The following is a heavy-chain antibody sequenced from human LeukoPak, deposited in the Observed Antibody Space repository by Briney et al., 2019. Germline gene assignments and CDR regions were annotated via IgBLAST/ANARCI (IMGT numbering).Heavy chain of an antibody. Sequence: ASVKVSCKASGYTFTTYRINWLRQAPGQGLEWVGWISAYNGDTNYAQKFQGRVTMTTDTSTVTAYMELRSLRSDDTAVYYCARSTIAYYYMDVWGEGTTVTVSS. V-gene: IGHV1-18*01. CDR1: GYTFTTYR. D-gene: IGHD1-26*01. J-gene: IGHJ6*03. CDR3: ARSTIAYYYMDV. CDR2: ISAYNGDT.